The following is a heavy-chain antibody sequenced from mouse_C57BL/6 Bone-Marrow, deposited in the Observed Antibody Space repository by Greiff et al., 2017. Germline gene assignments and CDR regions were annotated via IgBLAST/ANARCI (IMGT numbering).Heavy chain of an antibody. D-gene: IGHD1-1*01. V-gene: IGHV1-81*01. CDR2: IYPRSGNT. Sequence: QVQLQQSGAELARPGASVKLSCKASGYTFTSYGISWVKQRTGQGLEWIGEIYPRSGNTYYNEKFKGKATLTADKSSSTAYMELRSLTSEDAAVYFCARSGSSRSWVAFGGRGTLVTVSA. CDR3: ARSGSSRSWVAF. J-gene: IGHJ3*01. CDR1: GYTFTSYG.